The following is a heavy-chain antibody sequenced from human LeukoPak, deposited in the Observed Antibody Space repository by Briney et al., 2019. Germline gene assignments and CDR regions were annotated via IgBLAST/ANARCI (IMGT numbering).Heavy chain of an antibody. V-gene: IGHV1-2*02. Sequence: ASVKVSCKASGYTFTGYYMHWVRQAPGQGLEWMGWINPNSGGTNYAQKFQGRVTMTRDTSISTAYMELSRLRSDDTAVYYCARDLVRDCSSTSCYAAPGNYYYGMDGWGQGTTVTVSS. CDR1: GYTFTGYY. D-gene: IGHD2-2*01. CDR2: INPNSGGT. J-gene: IGHJ6*02. CDR3: ARDLVRDCSSTSCYAAPGNYYYGMDG.